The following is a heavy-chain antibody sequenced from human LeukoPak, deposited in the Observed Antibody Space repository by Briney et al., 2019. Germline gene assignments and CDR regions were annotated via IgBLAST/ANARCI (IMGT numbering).Heavy chain of an antibody. CDR1: GYSFTSYW. V-gene: IGHV5-51*01. CDR3: VRRVYGGYVFDY. CDR2: IYPGDSDT. D-gene: IGHD5-12*01. Sequence: GESLKISCKGSGYSFTSYWIGWVRQMPGKGLECMGIIYPGDSDTRYSPSFQVQITISADKSIRTAYLQWSSLKASDTAMYYCVRRVYGGYVFDYWGQGTLVTVS. J-gene: IGHJ4*02.